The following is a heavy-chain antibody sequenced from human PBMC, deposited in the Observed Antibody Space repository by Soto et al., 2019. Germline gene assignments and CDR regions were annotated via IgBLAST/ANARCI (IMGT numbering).Heavy chain of an antibody. CDR1: GGSISSYY. CDR3: ARSGITMVRGVMHYGMDV. Sequence: SETLSLTCTVSGGSISSYYWSWIRQHPGKGLEWIGYIYYSGSTNYNPSLKSRVTISVDTSKNQFSLKLSSVTAADTAVYYCARSGITMVRGVMHYGMDVWGQGTTVTVS. D-gene: IGHD3-10*01. CDR2: IYYSGST. V-gene: IGHV4-59*01. J-gene: IGHJ6*02.